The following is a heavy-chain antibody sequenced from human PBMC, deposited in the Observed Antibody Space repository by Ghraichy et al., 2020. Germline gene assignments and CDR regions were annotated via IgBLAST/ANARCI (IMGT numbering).Heavy chain of an antibody. CDR1: GGSISSYY. CDR2: IYYSGST. V-gene: IGHV4-59*01. CDR3: ARDHGQGGHPLAVYYYYGMDV. D-gene: IGHD2-15*01. Sequence: SETLSLTCTVSGGSISSYYWSWIRQPPGKGLEWIGYIYYSGSTNYNPSLKSRVTISVDTSKNQFSLKLSSVTAAYTAVYYCARDHGQGGHPLAVYYYYGMDVWGQGTTVTVSS. J-gene: IGHJ6*02.